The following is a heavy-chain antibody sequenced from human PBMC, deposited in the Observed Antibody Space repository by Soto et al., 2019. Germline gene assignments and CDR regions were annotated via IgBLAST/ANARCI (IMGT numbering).Heavy chain of an antibody. V-gene: IGHV4-39*01. CDR1: GASITSLYYY. CDR3: ARRGWGSSSFFDY. J-gene: IGHJ4*02. Sequence: QLQLQESGPGLVKPSETLSLTCTVSGASITSLYYYWGWIRQPPGKGLEWIGGSYHSGSTYYAPSLMSRVAMSVDTSKNQFSLMLNSVTAADTAVYYCARRGWGSSSFFDYWGQGALVTVSS. D-gene: IGHD3-16*01. CDR2: SYHSGST.